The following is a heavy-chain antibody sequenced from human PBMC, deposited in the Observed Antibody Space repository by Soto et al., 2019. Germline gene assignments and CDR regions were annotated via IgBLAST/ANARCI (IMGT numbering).Heavy chain of an antibody. CDR1: GFTFSSYA. Sequence: GSLRLSCAASGFTFSSYAMSWVRQAPGKGLEWVSVISGSGRSTYYADSVKGRFTISRDDSKNTLFLEMNTLRAEDTAVYYCAKSHFPITASRQPHFDHWGQGALVTVSS. V-gene: IGHV3-23*01. J-gene: IGHJ4*02. CDR3: AKSHFPITASRQPHFDH. D-gene: IGHD6-13*01. CDR2: ISGSGRST.